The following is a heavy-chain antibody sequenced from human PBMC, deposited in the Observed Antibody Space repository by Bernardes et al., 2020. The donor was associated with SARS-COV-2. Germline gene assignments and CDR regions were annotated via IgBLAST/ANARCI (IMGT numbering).Heavy chain of an antibody. CDR3: ARPGMPVAGTRWFDP. CDR1: GFTFKNYA. V-gene: IGHV3-23*05. Sequence: GGSLRLSCAASGFTFKNYAMAWVRQAPGKGLEWVSSIDGSTGSGTFYADSVKGRFTISRDNSQNTPYLQMNSLRDEDTAIYYWARPGMPVAGTRWFDPWGQGTLVTVSS. J-gene: IGHJ5*02. D-gene: IGHD6-19*01. CDR2: IDGSTGSGT.